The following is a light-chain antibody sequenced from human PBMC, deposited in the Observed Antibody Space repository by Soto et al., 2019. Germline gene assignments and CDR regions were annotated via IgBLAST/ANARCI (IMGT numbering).Light chain of an antibody. Sequence: QSALTQPPSASGSPGQSVTISCTGTSSDVGGYNYVSWYQQRPGKAPKLMIYGVSKRPSGVPDRFSGSKSGNTASLTVSGLQAEDEADYYCSSYAGSNNYVFGTGTKLIVL. CDR3: SSYAGSNNYV. CDR1: SSDVGGYNY. J-gene: IGLJ1*01. CDR2: GVS. V-gene: IGLV2-8*01.